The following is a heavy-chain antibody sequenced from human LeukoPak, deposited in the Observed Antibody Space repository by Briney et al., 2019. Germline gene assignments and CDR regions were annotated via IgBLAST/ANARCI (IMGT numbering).Heavy chain of an antibody. CDR1: GFTFSSYW. J-gene: IGHJ3*02. Sequence: GGSLRLSCAASGFTFSSYWMSWVRQAPGKGLEWVANIKQDGSEKYYVDSVRGRFTISRDNAKNSLYLQMNSLRAEDTAVYYCARDIAAAAWGALDIWGQGTMVTVSS. CDR3: ARDIAAAAWGALDI. CDR2: IKQDGSEK. D-gene: IGHD6-13*01. V-gene: IGHV3-7*01.